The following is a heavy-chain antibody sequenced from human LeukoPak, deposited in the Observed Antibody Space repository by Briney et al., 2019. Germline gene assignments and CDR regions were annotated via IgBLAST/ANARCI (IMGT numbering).Heavy chain of an antibody. V-gene: IGHV3-74*01. D-gene: IGHD3-22*01. CDR3: ARDYYYDGRGYYDY. CDR2: INSDGSST. J-gene: IGHJ4*02. Sequence: GGSLRLSCAASGFTFSSYWMHWVRQAPGKGLVWVSRINSDGSSTNYADSVKGRFTISRDNSKNTLYLQMDSLRAEDTAVYYCARDYYYDGRGYYDYWGQGTLVTVSS. CDR1: GFTFSSYW.